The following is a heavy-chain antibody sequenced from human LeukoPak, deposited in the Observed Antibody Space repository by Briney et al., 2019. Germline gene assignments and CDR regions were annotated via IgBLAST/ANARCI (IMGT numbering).Heavy chain of an antibody. V-gene: IGHV1-46*01. Sequence: GASVKVSCKASGGTFSSYAISWVRQAPGQGLEWMGIINPSGGSTSYAQKFQGRVTMTRDTSTSTVYMELSSLRSEDTAMYYCARDKDMITFGGVIVRGYFDYWGQGTLVTVSS. J-gene: IGHJ4*02. CDR1: GGTFSSYA. CDR2: INPSGGST. CDR3: ARDKDMITFGGVIVRGYFDY. D-gene: IGHD3-16*02.